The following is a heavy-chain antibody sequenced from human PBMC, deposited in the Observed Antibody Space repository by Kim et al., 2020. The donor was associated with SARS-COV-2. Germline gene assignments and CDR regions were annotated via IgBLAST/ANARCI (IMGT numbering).Heavy chain of an antibody. J-gene: IGHJ4*02. CDR3: ATQYYYGSGSYFEGWYFDY. D-gene: IGHD3-10*01. V-gene: IGHV3-30*03. Sequence: GRFTISRDNSKNTLYLQMNSLRAEDTAVYYCATQYYYGSGSYFEGWYFDYWGQGTLVTVSS.